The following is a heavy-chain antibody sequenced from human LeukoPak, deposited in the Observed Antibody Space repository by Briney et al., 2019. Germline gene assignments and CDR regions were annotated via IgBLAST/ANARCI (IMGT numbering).Heavy chain of an antibody. CDR2: INPNSGGT. D-gene: IGHD6-13*01. J-gene: IGHJ6*02. CDR3: ARSGRAAAGRPSYYYYYGMDV. V-gene: IGHV1-2*02. Sequence: GASVKVSCKASGGTFSSYAISWVRQAPGQGLEWMGWINPNSGGTNYAQKFQGRVTMTRDTSISTAYMELSRLRSDDTAVYYCARSGRAAAGRPSYYYYYGMDVWGQGTTVTVSS. CDR1: GGTFSSYA.